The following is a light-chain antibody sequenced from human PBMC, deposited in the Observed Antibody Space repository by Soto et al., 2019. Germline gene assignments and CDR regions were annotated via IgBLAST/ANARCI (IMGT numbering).Light chain of an antibody. CDR3: QQRSNWPPGIT. CDR1: QSVSSY. CDR2: DAS. J-gene: IGKJ5*01. V-gene: IGKV3-11*01. Sequence: EIVLTQSPATLSLSPGERATLSCRASQSVSSYLAWYQQKPGQAPRLLIYDASNRATGIPARFSGSGSGTDFTLTISSLEPEDFAVYYCQQRSNWPPGITLGQGTPLEIK.